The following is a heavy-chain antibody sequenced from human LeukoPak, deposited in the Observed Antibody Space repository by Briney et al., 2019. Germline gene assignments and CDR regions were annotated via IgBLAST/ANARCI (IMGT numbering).Heavy chain of an antibody. CDR3: ARAPRSVTTRGWFDP. Sequence: PSETLSLTCTVSGGSISSYYWSWIRQPPGKGLEWIGYIYYSGSTNYNPSLKSRVTISVDTSKNQFSLKLSSVTAADTAVYYCARAPRSVTTRGWFDPWGQGTLVTVSS. J-gene: IGHJ5*02. CDR1: GGSISSYY. CDR2: IYYSGST. D-gene: IGHD4-17*01. V-gene: IGHV4-59*01.